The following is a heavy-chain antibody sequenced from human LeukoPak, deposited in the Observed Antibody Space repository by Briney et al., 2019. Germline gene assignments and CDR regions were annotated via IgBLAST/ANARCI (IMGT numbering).Heavy chain of an antibody. CDR2: IDPSDSYT. J-gene: IGHJ4*02. CDR3: AKSDYGSPFFDY. Sequence: GESLKISCKGSGYSFTSYWISWVRQMPGKGLEWMGRIDPSDSYTNYSPSFQGQVTISVDKSISTAYLQWSSLKASDTAMYYCAKSDYGSPFFDYWGQGTLVTVYS. D-gene: IGHD3-16*01. CDR1: GYSFTSYW. V-gene: IGHV5-10-1*04.